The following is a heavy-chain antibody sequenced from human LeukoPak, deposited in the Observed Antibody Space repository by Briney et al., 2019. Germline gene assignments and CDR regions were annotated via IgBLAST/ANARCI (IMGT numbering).Heavy chain of an antibody. CDR2: ISYDGSNK. Sequence: GGSLRLSCAASGFTFSSYAMHWVRQAPGKGLEWVAVISYDGSNKYYADSVKGRFTISRDNSKNTLYLQMNSLRAEDTAVYYCARDSAREARVVVINYAFDIWGQGTMVTVSS. CDR1: GFTFSSYA. CDR3: ARDSAREARVVVINYAFDI. J-gene: IGHJ3*02. V-gene: IGHV3-30-3*01. D-gene: IGHD3-22*01.